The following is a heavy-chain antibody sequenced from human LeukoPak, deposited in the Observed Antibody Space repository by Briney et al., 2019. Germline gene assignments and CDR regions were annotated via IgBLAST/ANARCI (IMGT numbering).Heavy chain of an antibody. CDR2: IYYTGIT. CDR3: TRHDAVPVIGHGMGV. V-gene: IGHV4-59*08. J-gene: IGHJ6*02. D-gene: IGHD3-16*02. CDR1: GGSISSYY. Sequence: SETLSLTCTVSGGSISSYYWSWIRQPPGKGLERIGYIYYTGITNYDPSLESRVTISVDTSKNQFSLKLNSVTAADTAVYYCTRHDAVPVIGHGMGVWGRGTTVTVSS.